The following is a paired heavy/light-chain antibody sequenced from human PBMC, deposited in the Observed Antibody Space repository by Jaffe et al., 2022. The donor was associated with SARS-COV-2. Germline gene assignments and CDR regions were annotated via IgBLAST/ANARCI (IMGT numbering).Heavy chain of an antibody. CDR1: GGSISSYY. V-gene: IGHV4-59*08. CDR3: ARHRDDFWSGENWFDP. CDR2: IYYSGST. J-gene: IGHJ5*02. Sequence: QVQLQESGPGLVKPSETLSLTCTVSGGSISSYYWSWIRQPPGKGLEWIGYIYYSGSTNYNPSLKSRVTISVDTSKNQFSLKLSSVTAADTAVYYCARHRDDFWSGENWFDPWGQGTLVTVSS. D-gene: IGHD3-3*01.
Light chain of an antibody. CDR1: QGISSY. Sequence: VIWMTQSPSLLSASTGDRVTISCRMSQGISSYLAWYQQKPGKAPELLIYAASTLQSGVPSRFSGSGSGTDFTLTISCLQSEDFATYYCQQYYSFPPTFGGGTKVEIK. CDR3: QQYYSFPPT. CDR2: AAS. J-gene: IGKJ4*01. V-gene: IGKV1D-8*01.